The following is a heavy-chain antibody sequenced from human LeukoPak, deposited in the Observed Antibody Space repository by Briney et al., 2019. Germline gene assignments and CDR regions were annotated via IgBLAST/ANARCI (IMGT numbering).Heavy chain of an antibody. D-gene: IGHD6-19*01. V-gene: IGHV3-64D*06. CDR1: GFTFSSYA. Sequence: PGGSLRLSCSASGFTFSSYAMDWVRQAPGKGLKYISAISSNGGSTYYADSVKGRFTISRDSSKNTVYLQMSSLRAEDTAVYYCAPSWGSSGWYSRFDPWGQGTLVTVSS. CDR2: ISSNGGST. CDR3: APSWGSSGWYSRFDP. J-gene: IGHJ5*02.